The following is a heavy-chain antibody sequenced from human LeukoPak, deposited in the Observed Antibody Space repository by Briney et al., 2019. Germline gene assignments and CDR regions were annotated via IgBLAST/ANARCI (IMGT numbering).Heavy chain of an antibody. Sequence: SETLSLTCAIYSESFSGYFWSWIRQPAGKGLEWIGRIYISGGTNYNPSLKSRVTMSVDTSKNQFSLKLSSVTAADTAVYYCARDRGTWNDDGFDYWGQGTLVTVSS. CDR3: ARDRGTWNDDGFDY. D-gene: IGHD1-1*01. J-gene: IGHJ4*02. CDR1: SESFSGYF. CDR2: IYISGGT. V-gene: IGHV4-4*07.